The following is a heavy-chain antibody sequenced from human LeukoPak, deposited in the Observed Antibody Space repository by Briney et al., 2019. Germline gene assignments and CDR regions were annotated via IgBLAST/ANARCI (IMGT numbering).Heavy chain of an antibody. Sequence: PSETLSLTCTVSGGSISSGGHYWGWIRQHPGKGLEWIGYIYYSGTTYYNPSLQSRVTISVDTSKNQFSLKLSPVTAADTAVYYCARSNYGSGSYHNSWGQGTLVTVSS. CDR1: GGSISSGGHY. D-gene: IGHD3-10*01. CDR3: ARSNYGSGSYHNS. V-gene: IGHV4-31*03. J-gene: IGHJ4*02. CDR2: IYYSGTT.